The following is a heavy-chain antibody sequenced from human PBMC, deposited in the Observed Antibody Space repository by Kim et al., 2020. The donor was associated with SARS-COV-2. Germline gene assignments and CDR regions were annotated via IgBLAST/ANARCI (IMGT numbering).Heavy chain of an antibody. CDR2: I. D-gene: IGHD4-4*01. Sequence: IMYAKSWRGRFTIPRDTDTDPRFLQMNRLRAEDTAVYYCARGPNYSPFDYWGQGTLVTVSS. CDR3: ARGPNYSPFDY. J-gene: IGHJ4*02. V-gene: IGHV3-48*03.